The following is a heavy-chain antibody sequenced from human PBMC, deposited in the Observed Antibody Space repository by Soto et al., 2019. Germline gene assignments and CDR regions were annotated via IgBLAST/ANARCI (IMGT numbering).Heavy chain of an antibody. Sequence: EVLLLESGGGLVQPGGSLRLSCEASGFSFSSFAMNWVRQAPGKGLEWVSAIGDSGASTYYADSVKGRFTISRDNSRNTLYLQLNCVRAEDTAVYYCAKGVELDVWGNGTTVTVSS. CDR3: AKGVELDV. V-gene: IGHV3-23*01. J-gene: IGHJ6*04. D-gene: IGHD1-26*01. CDR2: IGDSGAST. CDR1: GFSFSSFA.